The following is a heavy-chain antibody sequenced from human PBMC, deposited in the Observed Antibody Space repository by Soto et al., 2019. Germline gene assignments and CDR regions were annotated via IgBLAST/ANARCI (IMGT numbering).Heavy chain of an antibody. Sequence: GGSLRLSCAASGFTFSSYAMSWVRQAPGKGLEWVSAISCSGGSTYYADSVKGRFTIARDNSKNTLYLQMNGLRAEETAVYYCAKDLASSGWYEGWFDAWGQGTLVTVSS. J-gene: IGHJ5*02. V-gene: IGHV3-23*01. CDR2: ISCSGGST. CDR1: GFTFSSYA. D-gene: IGHD6-19*01. CDR3: AKDLASSGWYEGWFDA.